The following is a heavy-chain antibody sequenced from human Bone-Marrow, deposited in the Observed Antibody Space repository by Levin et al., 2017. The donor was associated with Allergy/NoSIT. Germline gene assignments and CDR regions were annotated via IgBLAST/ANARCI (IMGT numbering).Heavy chain of an antibody. CDR1: GFTFSSSG. Sequence: LSLTCAASGFTFSSSGMHWVRQAPGKGLEWVAVISYNGNDNHYADSVKGRFTISRDNSKNTLNLQMNSPRAEDTAVYYCAKDRDRGGAAYYFDFWGQGTLVTVSS. CDR3: AKDRDRGGAAYYFDF. CDR2: ISYNGNDN. D-gene: IGHD2-21*01. V-gene: IGHV3-30*18. J-gene: IGHJ4*02.